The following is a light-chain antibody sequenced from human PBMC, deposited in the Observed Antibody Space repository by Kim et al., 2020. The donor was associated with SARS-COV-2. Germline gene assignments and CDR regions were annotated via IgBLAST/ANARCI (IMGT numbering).Light chain of an antibody. V-gene: IGLV3-9*01. Sequence: SYELTQPLSVSVALGQTARITCGGNNIGSKNVHWYQQKPGQAPVLVIYRDSNRPSGIPERFSGSNSGNTATLTISRAQAGDEADYYCQVCDSSTAVFGGGTQLTVL. CDR3: QVCDSSTAV. J-gene: IGLJ2*01. CDR1: NIGSKN. CDR2: RDS.